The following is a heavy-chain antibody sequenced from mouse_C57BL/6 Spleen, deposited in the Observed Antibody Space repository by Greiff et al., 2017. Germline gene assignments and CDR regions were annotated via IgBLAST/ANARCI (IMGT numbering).Heavy chain of an antibody. J-gene: IGHJ4*01. V-gene: IGHV1-82*01. Sequence: VQLQQSGPELVKPGASVKISCKASGYAFSSSWMNWVKQRPGKGLEWIGRIYPGDGDTNYNGKFKGKATLTADKSSSTAYMQLSSLTSEDSAVYFCARSYGYDGDYYAMDYWGQGTSVTVSS. D-gene: IGHD2-2*01. CDR1: GYAFSSSW. CDR2: IYPGDGDT. CDR3: ARSYGYDGDYYAMDY.